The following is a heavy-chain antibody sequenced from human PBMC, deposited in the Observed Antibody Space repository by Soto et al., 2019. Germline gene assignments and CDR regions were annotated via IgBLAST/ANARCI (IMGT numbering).Heavy chain of an antibody. CDR3: AKDMGHDSPGYYGMDV. D-gene: IGHD3-22*01. CDR2: ISWNSGSI. J-gene: IGHJ6*02. CDR1: GFTFNDYA. Sequence: PGRSLRLSCAASGFTFNDYAMHWVRQAPGKGLEWVSGISWNSGSIGYADSVKGRFTISRDNAKNSLCLQMNSLRAEDTALYYYAKDMGHDSPGYYGMDVWGQGTTGTVAS. V-gene: IGHV3-9*01.